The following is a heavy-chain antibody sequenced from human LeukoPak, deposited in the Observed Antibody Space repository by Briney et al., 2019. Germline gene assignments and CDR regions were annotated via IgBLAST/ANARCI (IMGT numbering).Heavy chain of an antibody. D-gene: IGHD3-22*01. Sequence: SETLSLTCTVSGGSISSYYWSWIRQPPGKGLEWIGEINHSGSTNYNPSLKSRVTISVDTSKNQSSLKLSSVTAADTAVYYCARGVYDSSGYLYYFDYWGQGTLVTVSS. J-gene: IGHJ4*02. V-gene: IGHV4-34*01. CDR2: INHSGST. CDR3: ARGVYDSSGYLYYFDY. CDR1: GGSISSYY.